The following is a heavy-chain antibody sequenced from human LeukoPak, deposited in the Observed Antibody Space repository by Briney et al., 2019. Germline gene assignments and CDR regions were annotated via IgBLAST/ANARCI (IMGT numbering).Heavy chain of an antibody. CDR1: GFTYGSYD. CDR2: IGTDGDT. CDR3: ARGPRAYKYYSSWYFDY. J-gene: IGHJ4*02. Sequence: GGSLRLSCAVSGFTYGSYDMHWVRQATGRGLEWVSGIGTDGDTYYAGSVKGRFNISRENAKNSLYLQMNSLRGGDTAVYYCARGPRAYKYYSSWYFDYWGQGTLVTVSS. V-gene: IGHV3-13*01. D-gene: IGHD6-13*01.